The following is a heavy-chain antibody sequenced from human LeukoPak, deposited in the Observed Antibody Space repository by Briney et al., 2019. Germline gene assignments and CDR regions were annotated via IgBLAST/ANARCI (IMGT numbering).Heavy chain of an antibody. V-gene: IGHV1-2*02. CDR2: INPNSGGT. Sequence: ASVKVSCKASGYTFTGYYMHWVRQAPGQGLEWMGWINPNSGGTNYAQKFQGRVTMTRDTSISTAYMELSRLRSDDTAVYYCARRRAVTNDAFDIWGQGTMVTVSS. CDR3: ARRRAVTNDAFDI. CDR1: GYTFTGYY. D-gene: IGHD2-21*02. J-gene: IGHJ3*02.